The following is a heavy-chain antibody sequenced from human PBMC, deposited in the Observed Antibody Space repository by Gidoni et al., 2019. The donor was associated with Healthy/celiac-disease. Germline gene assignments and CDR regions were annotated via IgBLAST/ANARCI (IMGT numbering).Heavy chain of an antibody. CDR3: ARGSSSWDY. CDR1: GGSISSYY. V-gene: IGHV4-59*01. J-gene: IGHJ4*02. CDR2: IYYSGST. Sequence: QVQLQESGPGLVKPSETLSLPCTVSGGSISSYYWSWIRQPPGKGLEWIGYIYYSGSTNYNPSLKSRVTISVDTSKNQFSLKLSSVTAADTAVYYCARGSSSWDYWGQGTLVTVSS. D-gene: IGHD6-13*01.